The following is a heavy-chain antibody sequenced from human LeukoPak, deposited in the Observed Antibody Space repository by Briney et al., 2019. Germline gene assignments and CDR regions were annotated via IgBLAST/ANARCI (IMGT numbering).Heavy chain of an antibody. J-gene: IGHJ4*02. Sequence: HPGGSLRLSCAASGFTFSSYEMNWVRQAPGKGLEWVSYISSSGSTIYYADSVKGRFTISRDNAKNSLYLQMNSLRAEDTAVYYFARDGLPDYYDSSGYYEGGFDYWGQGTLVTVSS. CDR3: ARDGLPDYYDSSGYYEGGFDY. CDR1: GFTFSSYE. V-gene: IGHV3-48*03. D-gene: IGHD3-22*01. CDR2: ISSSGSTI.